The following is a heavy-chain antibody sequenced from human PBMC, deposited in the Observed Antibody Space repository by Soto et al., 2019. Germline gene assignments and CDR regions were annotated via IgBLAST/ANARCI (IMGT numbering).Heavy chain of an antibody. V-gene: IGHV2-5*01. D-gene: IGHD3-16*02. J-gene: IGHJ6*01. Sequence: SGPKPVNPTQTLTLTCTFSGFSLSTSGVGVGWIRQPPGKALEWLALIYWNDDKRYSPSLKSRLTITKDTSKNQVVLTMTNMEPVGNTTYYCADSIGVISSPPPTQTDVKSFRGQRYTVIVSAGM. CDR1: GFSLSTSGVG. CDR3: ADSIGVISSPPPTQTDVKSFRGQRYTVIVSAGM. CDR2: IYWNDDK.